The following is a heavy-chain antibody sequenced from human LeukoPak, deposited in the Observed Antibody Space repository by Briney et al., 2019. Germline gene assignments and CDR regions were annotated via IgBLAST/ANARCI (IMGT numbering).Heavy chain of an antibody. V-gene: IGHV4-39*01. CDR3: ARGFPVTRGYCYGLIDY. CDR2: IYYSGST. D-gene: IGHD5-18*01. CDR1: GGSISSSSYY. J-gene: IGHJ4*02. Sequence: SETLSLTCTVSGGSISSSSYYWGWIRQPPGKGLEWIGSIYYSGSTYYNPSLKSRVTISVDTSKNQFSLKLSSVTAADTAVYYCARGFPVTRGYCYGLIDYWGQGTLFTVSS.